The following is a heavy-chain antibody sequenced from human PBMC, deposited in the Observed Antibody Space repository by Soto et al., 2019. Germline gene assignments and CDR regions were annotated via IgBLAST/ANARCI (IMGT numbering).Heavy chain of an antibody. D-gene: IGHD1-26*01. Sequence: QVHLQESGPGLVKASQSLSLTCTVSGASINVEGYYWSWIRQHPDRGLESIGYIYYTGSTYSNPALARRVSTSQDASQNQFSLELTSVTAADTAVYFCVRVQSWDTKYYADVWGRGTTVTVSS. CDR2: IYYTGST. J-gene: IGHJ6*04. V-gene: IGHV4-31*03. CDR3: VRVQSWDTKYYADV. CDR1: GASINVEGYY.